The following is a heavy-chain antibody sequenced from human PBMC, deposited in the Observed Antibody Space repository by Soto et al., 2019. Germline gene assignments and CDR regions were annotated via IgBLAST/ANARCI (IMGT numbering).Heavy chain of an antibody. CDR1: GGTFSSYA. CDR2: IIPIFGTA. D-gene: IGHD3-22*01. CDR3: ARGPETYYYDSSGYYYY. J-gene: IGHJ4*02. V-gene: IGHV1-69*13. Sequence: GASVKVSCKASGGTFSSYAISWVRQAPGQGLEWMGGIIPIFGTANYAQKFQGRVTITADESTSTAYMELSSLRSEGTAVYYCARGPETYYYDSSGYYYYWGQGTLVTVSS.